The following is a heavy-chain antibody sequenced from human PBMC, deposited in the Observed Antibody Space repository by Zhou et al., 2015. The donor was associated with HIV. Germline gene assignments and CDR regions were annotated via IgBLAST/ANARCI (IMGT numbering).Heavy chain of an antibody. CDR2: IIPILGIA. CDR3: ARDHFDYDSSGDY. CDR1: GGTFSSYT. D-gene: IGHD3-22*01. V-gene: IGHV1-69*08. Sequence: QVQLVQSGAEVKKPGSSVKVSCKASGGTFSSYTISWVRQAPGQGLEWMGRIIPILGIANYAQKFQGRVTITADKSTSTAYMELSSLRSEDTAVYYCARDHFDYDSSGDYWGQGTLVTVSS. J-gene: IGHJ4*02.